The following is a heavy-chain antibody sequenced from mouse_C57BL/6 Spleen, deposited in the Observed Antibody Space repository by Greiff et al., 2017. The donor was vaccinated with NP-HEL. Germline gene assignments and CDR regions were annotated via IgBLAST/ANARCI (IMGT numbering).Heavy chain of an antibody. Sequence: VQLQQSGAELVKPGASVKISCKASGYAFSSYWMNWVKQRPGKGLEWIGQIYPGDGDTNYNGKFKGKATLTADKSSSTAYMQLSSLTSEDSAVYFCAREGALYYYGSSSAWFAYWGQGTLVTVSA. V-gene: IGHV1-80*01. CDR3: AREGALYYYGSSSAWFAY. D-gene: IGHD1-1*01. J-gene: IGHJ3*01. CDR1: GYAFSSYW. CDR2: IYPGDGDT.